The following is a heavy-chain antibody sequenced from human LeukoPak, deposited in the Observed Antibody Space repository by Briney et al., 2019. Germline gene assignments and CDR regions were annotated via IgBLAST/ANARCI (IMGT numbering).Heavy chain of an antibody. CDR3: ARDLALPYDSSGYQDY. Sequence: GGSLRLSCAASGFTFSSYWMSWVRQAPGKGLEWVANIKQDGSEKYYVDSVKGRFTISRDNAKNSLYLQMNSLRAEDTAVYYCARDLALPYDSSGYQDYWGQGTLVTVSS. V-gene: IGHV3-7*01. J-gene: IGHJ4*02. CDR1: GFTFSSYW. D-gene: IGHD3-22*01. CDR2: IKQDGSEK.